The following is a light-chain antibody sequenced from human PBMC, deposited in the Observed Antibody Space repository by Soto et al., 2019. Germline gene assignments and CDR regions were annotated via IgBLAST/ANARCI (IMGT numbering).Light chain of an antibody. V-gene: IGLV2-14*01. Sequence: QSALTQPASVSGSPGQSITLSCTGTSRDIGGYDYVSWYQQHPGKAPKLIIYDVNNRPSGVSNRFSGSKSGNTASLTISGLQPEDEADYYCTSYASGSSHVVFGGGTKLTVL. CDR2: DVN. CDR1: SRDIGGYDY. J-gene: IGLJ2*01. CDR3: TSYASGSSHVV.